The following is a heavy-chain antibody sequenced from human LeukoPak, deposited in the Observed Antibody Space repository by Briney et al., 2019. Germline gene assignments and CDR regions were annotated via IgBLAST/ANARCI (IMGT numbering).Heavy chain of an antibody. V-gene: IGHV3-21*01. J-gene: IGHJ5*02. CDR1: GLTLSNYD. CDR2: ISTSSRYI. CDR3: ARADCSSSTCYLRRSWFDP. Sequence: PGGSLRLSCAASGLTLSNYDMNWVRQAPGKGLEWVSSISTSSRYIYYKDSVRGRFTISRDDAKNSLYLEMNSLRAEDTAVYCCARADCSSSTCYLRRSWFDPWGQGTLVTVSS. D-gene: IGHD2-2*01.